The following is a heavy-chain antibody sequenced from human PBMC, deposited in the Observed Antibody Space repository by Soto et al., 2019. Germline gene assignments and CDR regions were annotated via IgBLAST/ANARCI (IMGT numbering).Heavy chain of an antibody. CDR3: ARGPDYEGYFDY. J-gene: IGHJ4*02. CDR2: LILPFGVP. V-gene: IGHV1-69*12. Sequence: QVRLVQSGAEVKKPGSSVKVSCKASGGTFSNFANNWVRQAPGQGLEWMGGLILPFGVPHYAQKFQGRVTIAADESMTTVYMDLSGLRSEDAAVYYCARGPDYEGYFDYWGQGTLVTVSS. CDR1: GGTFSNFA. D-gene: IGHD4-17*01.